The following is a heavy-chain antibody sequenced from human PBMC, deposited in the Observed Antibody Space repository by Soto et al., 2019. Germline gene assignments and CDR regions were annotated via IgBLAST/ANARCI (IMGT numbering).Heavy chain of an antibody. CDR2: LWYDGNRK. V-gene: IGHV3-33*03. CDR3: AKENNPPYFDS. J-gene: IGHJ4*02. CDR1: GCSLNDFG. Sequence: GSLRLSGSASGCSLNDFGIHWVRQAPGKGLEWVSHLWYDGNRKNYADSVKGRFTVSRDSSKNTIYLHMDSLRVEDTAVYYCAKENNPPYFDSWGQGAMVTVS.